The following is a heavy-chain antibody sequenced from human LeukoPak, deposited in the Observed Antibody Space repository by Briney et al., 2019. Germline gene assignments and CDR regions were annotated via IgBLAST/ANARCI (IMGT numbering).Heavy chain of an antibody. CDR1: GGTFSSYA. CDR3: ARTSLGYCSSTSCSYYYYYMDV. J-gene: IGHJ6*03. CDR2: IIPIFGTA. Sequence: SVKVSCKASGGTFSSYAISWVRQAPVQGLERMGGIIPIFGTANYAQKFQGRVTITTDESTSTAYMELSSLRSEDTAVYYCARTSLGYCSSTSCSYYYYYMDVWGKGTTVTVSS. D-gene: IGHD2-2*01. V-gene: IGHV1-69*05.